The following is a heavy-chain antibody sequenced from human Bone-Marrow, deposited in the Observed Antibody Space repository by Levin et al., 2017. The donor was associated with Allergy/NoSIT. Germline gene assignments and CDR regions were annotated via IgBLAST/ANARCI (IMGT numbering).Heavy chain of an antibody. D-gene: IGHD6-13*01. Sequence: GGSLRLSCTASGFTFGDYAMSWVRQAPGKGLEWVGFIRSKAYGGTTEYAASVKGRFTISRDDSKSIAYLQMNSLKTEDTAVYYCSGAGESSLDAFGIWGQGTMVTVSS. V-gene: IGHV3-49*04. CDR3: SGAGESSLDAFGI. CDR1: GFTFGDYA. J-gene: IGHJ3*02. CDR2: IRSKAYGGTT.